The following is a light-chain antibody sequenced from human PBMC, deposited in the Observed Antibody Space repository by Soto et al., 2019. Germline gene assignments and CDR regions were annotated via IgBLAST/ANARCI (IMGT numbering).Light chain of an antibody. CDR2: GAS. CDR3: QQYGSSPPMFT. J-gene: IGKJ2*01. V-gene: IGKV3-20*01. CDR1: QSVDRSY. Sequence: EGVLTQSPGTLSLSPGERATLSCRASQSVDRSYLAWYQQRPGQAPRLLIYGASSRATGIPDRFSGSGSGTDFTLPISRLEAEDFAGYFCQQYGSSPPMFTFGQGTKLEIK.